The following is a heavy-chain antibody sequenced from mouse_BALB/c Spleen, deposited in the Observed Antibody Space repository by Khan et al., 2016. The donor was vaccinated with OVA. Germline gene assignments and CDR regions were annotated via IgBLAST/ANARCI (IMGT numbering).Heavy chain of an antibody. CDR2: INTYTGEP. J-gene: IGHJ4*01. V-gene: IGHV9-3-1*01. D-gene: IGHD2-10*01. CDR1: GYTFKNCG. Sequence: QIQLVQSGPELKKPGETVKISCKASGYTFKNCGMNWVKQAPGKGLKWMGWINTYTGEPTYADDFKGRFAFSLETSASTAYLQINNLKNEDTATYYCAKPPYFSYFMDYWGQGTSVTVSS. CDR3: AKPPYFSYFMDY.